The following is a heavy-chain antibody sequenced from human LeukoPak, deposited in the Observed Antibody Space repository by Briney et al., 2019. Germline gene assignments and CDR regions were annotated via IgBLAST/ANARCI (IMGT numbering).Heavy chain of an antibody. CDR1: GFTFSSYD. J-gene: IGHJ4*02. CDR2: IRYDGSNK. V-gene: IGHV3-30*02. CDR3: AKDPSFRPGYFDY. Sequence: GGSLRLSCAASGFTFSSYDMHWVRQAPGKGLEWVAFIRYDGSNKYYADSVNVRFTISRDNSKNTLYLQMNSLRAEDTAVYYCAKDPSFRPGYFDYWGQGTLVTVSS.